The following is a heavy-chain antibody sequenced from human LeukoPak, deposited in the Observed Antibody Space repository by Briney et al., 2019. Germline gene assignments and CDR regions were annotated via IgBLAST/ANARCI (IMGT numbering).Heavy chain of an antibody. D-gene: IGHD2/OR15-2a*01. CDR3: ATWAFYHNLDV. Sequence: GGALRLSCAASGFTIGPYAMYWVRQGPGRGLEWVSVIKADGSGTFYADSERGRFTTSRDNSKNSLYLQMNSLTSEDTALYYCATWAFYHNLDVWGQGTTVIVSS. V-gene: IGHV3-43*02. CDR2: IKADGSGT. CDR1: GFTIGPYA. J-gene: IGHJ6*02.